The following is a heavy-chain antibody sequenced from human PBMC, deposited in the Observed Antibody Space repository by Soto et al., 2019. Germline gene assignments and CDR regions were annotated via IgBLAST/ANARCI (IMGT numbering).Heavy chain of an antibody. V-gene: IGHV3-23*01. D-gene: IGHD3-10*01. CDR2: ISGSGGST. CDR3: AKGPDTYYYGAGSPDY. J-gene: IGHJ4*02. CDR1: GFTFSSYA. Sequence: EVQLLESGGGLVQPGGSLRLSCAASGFTFSSYAMSWVRQAPGKGLEWVSAISGSGGSTYYADSVKGRFTISRDNSKNTLYLQMNSLRAEDTAVYYCAKGPDTYYYGAGSPDYWGQGTLVTVSS.